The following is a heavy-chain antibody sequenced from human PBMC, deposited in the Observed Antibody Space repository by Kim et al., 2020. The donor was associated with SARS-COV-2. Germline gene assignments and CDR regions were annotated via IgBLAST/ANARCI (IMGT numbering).Heavy chain of an antibody. D-gene: IGHD3-3*01. J-gene: IGHJ4*02. Sequence: SETLSLTCTVSGGSISSSSYYWGWIRQPPGKGLEWIGSIYYSGSTYYNPSLKSRVTISVDTSKNQFSLKLSSVTAADTAVYYCARTGYDFWSGYYWGQGTLVTVSS. CDR1: GGSISSSSYY. CDR2: IYYSGST. V-gene: IGHV4-39*07. CDR3: ARTGYDFWSGYY.